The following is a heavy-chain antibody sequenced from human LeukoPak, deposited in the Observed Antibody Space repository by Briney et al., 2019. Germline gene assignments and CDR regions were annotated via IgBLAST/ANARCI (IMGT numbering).Heavy chain of an antibody. Sequence: GGSLRLSCAASGLTFSSYAMSWVRQAPGKGLEWVSAISGSGGSTYYADSVKGRFTISRDNSKNTLYLQMNSLRAEDTAVYYCAKCDEQLYYYYYMDVWGKGTTVTVSS. CDR3: AKCDEQLYYYYYMDV. CDR1: GLTFSSYA. V-gene: IGHV3-23*01. D-gene: IGHD6-13*01. J-gene: IGHJ6*03. CDR2: ISGSGGST.